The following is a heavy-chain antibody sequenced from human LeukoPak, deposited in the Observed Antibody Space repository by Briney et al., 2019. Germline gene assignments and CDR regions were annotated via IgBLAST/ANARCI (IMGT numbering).Heavy chain of an antibody. CDR3: ARGGDMYYYDSSGYPPDY. D-gene: IGHD3-22*01. CDR1: GFTFGSYW. J-gene: IGHJ4*02. CDR2: INSDGSST. V-gene: IGHV3-74*01. Sequence: GGSLRLSCAASGFTFGSYWMHWVRQAPGKGLVWVSRINSDGSSTSYADSVKGRFTISRDNAKNTLYLQMNSLRAEDTAVYYCARGGDMYYYDSSGYPPDYWGQGTLVTVSS.